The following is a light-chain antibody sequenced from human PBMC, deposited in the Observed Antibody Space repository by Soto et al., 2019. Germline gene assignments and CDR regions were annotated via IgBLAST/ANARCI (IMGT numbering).Light chain of an antibody. CDR2: DAS. V-gene: IGKV3-20*01. CDR3: QQYGNSPRVT. J-gene: IGKJ5*01. CDR1: QSVFSNY. Sequence: EIVLTQSPGTLSLSPGERATLSCRASQSVFSNYLAWYQQKPGQAPRVLIHDASTRATGIPDSFSGSGSGTDFTLTISRLEPEDFAVYYCQQYGNSPRVTFGQGTRLEIK.